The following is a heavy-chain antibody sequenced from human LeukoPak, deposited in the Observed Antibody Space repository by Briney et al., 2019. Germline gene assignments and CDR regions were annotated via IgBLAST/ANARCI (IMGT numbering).Heavy chain of an antibody. J-gene: IGHJ6*02. Sequence: SETLSLTCTVSGGYISTNYWTWIRQPPGKGLEWIGYIYYSGSTNYNPSLKSRVTISVATSKNEFSLKLSSVPAADTAVYYCAREHRVYGMDVVGHGTKVTVSS. V-gene: IGHV4-59*01. CDR1: GGYISTNY. CDR2: IYYSGST. CDR3: AREHRVYGMDV. D-gene: IGHD3-10*01.